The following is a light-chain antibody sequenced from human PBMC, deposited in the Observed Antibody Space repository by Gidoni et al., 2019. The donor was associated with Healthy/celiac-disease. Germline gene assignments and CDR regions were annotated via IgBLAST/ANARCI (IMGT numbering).Light chain of an antibody. CDR1: SSNIGSNT. CDR3: AAWDDSLNVWV. Sequence: QSVLTKPPSATGTPGQRVTISCSGSSSNIGSNTSNWYQQLPGTAPKLLIYRNTQRPTGVPDRFSGYKSGTSASLAISVLQSEDEADYYCAAWDDSLNVWVFGGGTKLTVL. V-gene: IGLV1-44*01. CDR2: RNT. J-gene: IGLJ3*02.